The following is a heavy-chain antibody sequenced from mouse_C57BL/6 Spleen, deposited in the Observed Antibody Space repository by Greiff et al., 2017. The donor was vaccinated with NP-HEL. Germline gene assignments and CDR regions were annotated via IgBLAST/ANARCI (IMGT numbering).Heavy chain of an antibody. CDR3: ARSLTVVVDY. Sequence: EVQLVESGPELVKPGDSVKISCKASGYSFTGYFMNWVMQSHGKSLEWIGRINPYNGDTFYNQKFKGKATLTVDKSSSTAHMELRSLTSEDSAVYYCARSLTVVVDYWGQGTTLTVSS. D-gene: IGHD1-1*01. CDR1: GYSFTGYF. J-gene: IGHJ2*01. CDR2: INPYNGDT. V-gene: IGHV1-20*01.